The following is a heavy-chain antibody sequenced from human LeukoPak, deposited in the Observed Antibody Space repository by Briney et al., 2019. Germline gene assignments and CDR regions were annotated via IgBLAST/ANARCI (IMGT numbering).Heavy chain of an antibody. Sequence: GGSLRLSCAASGFTFSNYAMIWVRQAPGKGLEWIATISGTGSRTYYANSVRGRFSNSRDNSRNTLYLQRSSLRVEDTAVYYCAKELDGSGYYGPDYWGRGTLVTVSS. CDR3: AKELDGSGYYGPDY. J-gene: IGHJ4*02. CDR1: GFTFSNYA. V-gene: IGHV3-23*01. CDR2: ISGTGSRT. D-gene: IGHD3-22*01.